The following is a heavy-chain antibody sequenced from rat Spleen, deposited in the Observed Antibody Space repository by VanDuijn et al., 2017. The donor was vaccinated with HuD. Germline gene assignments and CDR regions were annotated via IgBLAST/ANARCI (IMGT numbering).Heavy chain of an antibody. V-gene: IGHV5-22*01. J-gene: IGHJ2*01. Sequence: EVQLVESGGGLVQPGRSLKLSCAASGFTFSDYYMAWVRQAPKKGLEWVASISYEGSSTYYGDSVKGRFTISRDNAKSTLYLQMNSLRSEDTATYYCASRSGGFDYWGQGVMVTVSS. CDR3: ASRSGGFDY. CDR1: GFTFSDYY. CDR2: ISYEGSST. D-gene: IGHD1-11*01.